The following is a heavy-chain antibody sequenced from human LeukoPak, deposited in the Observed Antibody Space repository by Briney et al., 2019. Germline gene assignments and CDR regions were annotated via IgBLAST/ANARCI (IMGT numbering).Heavy chain of an antibody. V-gene: IGHV4-34*01. D-gene: IGHD2-15*01. CDR2: INHSGST. CDR1: GGSFSGYY. Sequence: PSETLSLTCAVYGGSFSGYYWSWIRQPPGKGLEWIGEINHSGSTNYNPSLKSRVTISVDTSKNQFSLKLSSVTAADTAVYYCAGFNYGGSSGSPTDYYGMDVWGQGTTVTVSS. CDR3: AGFNYGGSSGSPTDYYGMDV. J-gene: IGHJ6*02.